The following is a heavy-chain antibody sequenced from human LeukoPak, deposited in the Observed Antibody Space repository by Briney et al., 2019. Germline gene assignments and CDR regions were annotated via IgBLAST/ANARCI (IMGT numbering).Heavy chain of an antibody. Sequence: PGVSLRLSCAASGFTFSDYDMHWVRQGTGKGLEWVSAIGTAGDTYYTGSVKGRFTISRENAKNSLYLQMNSLRAGDTAVYYCARVAKERVGGVYYFDYWGQGTLVTVSS. J-gene: IGHJ4*02. D-gene: IGHD1-1*01. V-gene: IGHV3-13*01. CDR3: ARVAKERVGGVYYFDY. CDR2: IGTAGDT. CDR1: GFTFSDYD.